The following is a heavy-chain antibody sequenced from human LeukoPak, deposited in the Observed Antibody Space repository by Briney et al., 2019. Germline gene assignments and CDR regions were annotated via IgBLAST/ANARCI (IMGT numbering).Heavy chain of an antibody. J-gene: IGHJ4*02. CDR1: GGSISGGGYY. Sequence: SQTLSLTCTVSGGSISGGGYYWSWIRQHPGKGLEWIGYIYYSGSTYYNPSLKSRVTISVDTSKNQFSLKLSSVTAADTAVYYCARKNTDTTMVSFDYWGQGTLVTVSS. CDR3: ARKNTDTTMVSFDY. CDR2: IYYSGST. V-gene: IGHV4-31*03. D-gene: IGHD5-18*01.